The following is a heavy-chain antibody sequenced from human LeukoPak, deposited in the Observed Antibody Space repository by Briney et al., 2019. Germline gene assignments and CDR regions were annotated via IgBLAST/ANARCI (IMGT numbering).Heavy chain of an antibody. D-gene: IGHD2-2*01. CDR3: ARDVEDIVVVPAAVDY. CDR2: ISSSSSTI. CDR1: GFTFSSYS. V-gene: IGHV3-48*04. J-gene: IGHJ4*02. Sequence: GGSLRLSCAASGFTFSSYSMNWVRQAPGKGLEWVSYISSSSSTIYYADSVKGRFTISRDNAKNSLYLQMNSLRAEDTAVYYCARDVEDIVVVPAAVDYWGQGTLVTVSS.